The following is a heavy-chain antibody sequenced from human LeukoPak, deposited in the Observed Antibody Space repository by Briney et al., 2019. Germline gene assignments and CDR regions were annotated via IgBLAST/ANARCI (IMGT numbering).Heavy chain of an antibody. CDR1: GFTFSSYG. V-gene: IGHV3-33*01. CDR2: IWYDGSNK. CDR3: ARDAVYSSSWQYY. Sequence: GRSLRLSCAASGFTFSSYGMHWVRQAPGKGLEWVAVIWYDGSNKYYADSAKGRFTISRDNSKNTLYLQMNSLRAEDTAVYYCARDAVYSSSWQYYWGQGTLVTVSS. J-gene: IGHJ4*02. D-gene: IGHD6-13*01.